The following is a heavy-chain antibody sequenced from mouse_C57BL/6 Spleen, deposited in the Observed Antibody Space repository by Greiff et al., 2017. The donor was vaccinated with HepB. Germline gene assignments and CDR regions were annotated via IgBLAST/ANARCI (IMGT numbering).Heavy chain of an antibody. D-gene: IGHD3-1*01. Sequence: VKLMESGAELVRPGASVTLSCKASGYTFTDYEMHWVKQTPVHGLEWIGAIDPETGGTAYNQKFKGKAILTADKSSSTAYMELRSLTSEDSAVYYCTSNGGYYYAMDYWGQGTSVTVSS. J-gene: IGHJ4*01. CDR1: GYTFTDYE. V-gene: IGHV1-15*01. CDR3: TSNGGYYYAMDY. CDR2: IDPETGGT.